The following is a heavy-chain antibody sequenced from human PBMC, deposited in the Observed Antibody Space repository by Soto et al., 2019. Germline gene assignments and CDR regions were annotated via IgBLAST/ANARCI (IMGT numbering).Heavy chain of an antibody. Sequence: EVQLVESGGDLVQPGGSPRLSCEASGFSFSSYWMTWVRQAPGKRLEYVAIIRQDGSEKKYVDYVMGRFTISRDNAKTSSDLQMNRLRDEDTAVYYCMTTTRDRPFDYWGQGTLVTVSS. V-gene: IGHV3-7*03. CDR3: MTTTRDRPFDY. CDR1: GFSFSSYW. J-gene: IGHJ4*02. CDR2: IRQDGSEK. D-gene: IGHD1-1*01.